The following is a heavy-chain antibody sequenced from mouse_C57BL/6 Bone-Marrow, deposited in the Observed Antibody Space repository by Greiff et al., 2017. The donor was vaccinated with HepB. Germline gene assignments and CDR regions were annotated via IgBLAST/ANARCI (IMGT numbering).Heavy chain of an antibody. CDR2: IHPNSGST. D-gene: IGHD2-1*01. CDR3: ASHGNYGGGFDY. Sequence: QVQLQQPGAELVKPGASVKLSCKASGYTFTSYWMHWVKQRPGQGLEWIGMIHPNSGSTNYNEKFKSKATLTVDKSSSTAYMQLSSLTSEDSAVYYCASHGNYGGGFDYWGQGTTLTVSS. CDR1: GYTFTSYW. V-gene: IGHV1-64*01. J-gene: IGHJ2*01.